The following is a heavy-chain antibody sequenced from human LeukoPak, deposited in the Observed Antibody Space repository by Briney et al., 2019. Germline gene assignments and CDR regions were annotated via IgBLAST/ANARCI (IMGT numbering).Heavy chain of an antibody. J-gene: IGHJ4*02. CDR3: AHLVVTIDWRSYFDY. CDR2: IYYNDDK. D-gene: IGHD3-9*01. CDR1: DFSLSTPGMG. Sequence: SGPTLVNPTQTLTLTCTFSDFSLSTPGMGVAWIRQPPGKAPVWFVMIYYNDDKRYSPSLRSRLTITKDTSKNQVVLTMTNVDVVDTATYYCAHLVVTIDWRSYFDYWGQGILVTVSS. V-gene: IGHV2-5*01.